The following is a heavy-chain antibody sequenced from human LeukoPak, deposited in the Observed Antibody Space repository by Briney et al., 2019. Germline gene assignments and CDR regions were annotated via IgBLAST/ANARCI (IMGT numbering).Heavy chain of an antibody. Sequence: ASVKVSCKASGYTFTGYYMHWVRQAPAQGLEWMGWINPNSGGTNYAQKFQGWVTMTRDTSIRTAYMELSRLRSDDRAVYYCARAIRLGYYFDYWGQGTLVTVSS. J-gene: IGHJ4*02. V-gene: IGHV1-2*04. CDR1: GYTFTGYY. CDR2: INPNSGGT. CDR3: ARAIRLGYYFDY. D-gene: IGHD3-16*01.